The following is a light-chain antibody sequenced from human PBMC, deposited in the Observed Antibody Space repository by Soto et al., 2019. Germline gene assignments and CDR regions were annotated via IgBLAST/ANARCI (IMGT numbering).Light chain of an antibody. J-gene: IGLJ3*02. V-gene: IGLV2-8*01. CDR1: SSDVGAYKY. CDR2: EVT. CDR3: TSYVGNDIWV. Sequence: QSALTQPPSASGSPGQSVNISYTGTSSDVGAYKYVSWYQQYPGKAPKLMIYEVTKRPSGVPDRFSGSKSGNTASLTVSGLQAEDEADYYCTSYVGNDIWVFGGGTKVTVL.